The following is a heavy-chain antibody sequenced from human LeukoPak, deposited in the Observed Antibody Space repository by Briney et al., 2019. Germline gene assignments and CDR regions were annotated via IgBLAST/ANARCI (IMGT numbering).Heavy chain of an antibody. CDR3: AKSPRGSGGSFFDY. CDR2: ISYDGSNK. CDR1: GFTFSSYG. D-gene: IGHD3-10*01. J-gene: IGHJ4*02. V-gene: IGHV3-30*18. Sequence: PGGSLRLSFAASGFTFSSYGMHWVRPAPGKGLGWVAVISYDGSNKYYADSVKGRFTISRDNSKNTLYLQMNSLRAEDTAVYYCAKSPRGSGGSFFDYWGQGTLVTVSS.